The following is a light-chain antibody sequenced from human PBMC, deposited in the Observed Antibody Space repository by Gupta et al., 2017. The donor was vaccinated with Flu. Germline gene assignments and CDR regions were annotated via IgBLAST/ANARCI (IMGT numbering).Light chain of an antibody. CDR3: QSYDSSLSGYDVV. V-gene: IGLV1-40*01. CDR1: SSNIGAGYD. CDR2: GNS. J-gene: IGLJ2*01. Sequence: QSVLTQPPSVSGAPGQRVTIPCPGSSSNIGAGYDVHWYQQLPGTAPKLLIYGNSNRPSGVPDRFSGSKSGTSASLAITGLQAEDEADYYCQSYDSSLSGYDVVFGGGTKLTVL.